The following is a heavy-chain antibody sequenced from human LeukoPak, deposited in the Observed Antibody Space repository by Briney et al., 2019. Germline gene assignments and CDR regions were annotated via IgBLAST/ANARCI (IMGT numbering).Heavy chain of an antibody. CDR3: ARVSEAVMVITRSFDY. J-gene: IGHJ4*02. CDR2: INQSGDT. CDR1: GGSFSGYF. Sequence: SETLSLTCGVNGGSFSGYFWSWIRQPPGKGLEWIGEINQSGDTNYNPSLKSRVTVSVDTSKNQFSLKVTSVTAADTAVYYCARVSEAVMVITRSFDYWGQGALVTVSS. V-gene: IGHV4-34*01. D-gene: IGHD3-22*01.